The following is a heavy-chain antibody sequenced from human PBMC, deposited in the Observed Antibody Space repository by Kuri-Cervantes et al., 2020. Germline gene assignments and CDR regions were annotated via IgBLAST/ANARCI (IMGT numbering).Heavy chain of an antibody. Sequence: GGSLRLSCAASGFTFDDYAIHWVRQAPEKGLEWVSGISWNSGGIGYADSVKGRFTISRDNAKSSLYLQMNSLRAEDTALYFCAKDLRSSSLRGGAFDIWGQGTMVTVSS. D-gene: IGHD6-6*01. CDR2: ISWNSGGI. J-gene: IGHJ3*02. CDR1: GFTFDDYA. V-gene: IGHV3-9*01. CDR3: AKDLRSSSLRGGAFDI.